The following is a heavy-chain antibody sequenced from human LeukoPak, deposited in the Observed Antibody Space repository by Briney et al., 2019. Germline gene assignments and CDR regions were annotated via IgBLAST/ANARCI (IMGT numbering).Heavy chain of an antibody. Sequence: ASVKVSCKASGYTFTSYDINWVRQAPGQGLEWVGWMNPNSGNTGYAQKFQGRVTMTRNTSISTAYMELSSLRSEDTAVYYCARDRVDRNYYYGMDVWGQGTTVTVSS. CDR2: MNPNSGNT. J-gene: IGHJ6*02. D-gene: IGHD1-14*01. CDR1: GYTFTSYD. V-gene: IGHV1-8*01. CDR3: ARDRVDRNYYYGMDV.